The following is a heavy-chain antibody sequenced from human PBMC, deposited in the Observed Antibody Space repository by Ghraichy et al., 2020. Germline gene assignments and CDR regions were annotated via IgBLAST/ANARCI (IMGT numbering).Heavy chain of an antibody. D-gene: IGHD3-10*01. CDR3: ARHILQKNYYYGMDV. V-gene: IGHV4-39*01. J-gene: IGHJ6*02. CDR1: GGSISSSSYY. Sequence: SETLSLTCTVSGGSISSSSYYWGWIRQPPGKGLEWIGSIYYSGSTYYNPSLKSRVTISVDTSKNQFSLKLSSVTAADTAVYYCARHILQKNYYYGMDVWGQGTTVTVSS. CDR2: IYYSGST.